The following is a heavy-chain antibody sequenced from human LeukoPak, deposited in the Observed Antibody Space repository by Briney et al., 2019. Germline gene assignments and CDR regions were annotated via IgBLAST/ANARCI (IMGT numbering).Heavy chain of an antibody. V-gene: IGHV3-30*03. CDR2: ISYDGSNK. Sequence: GGSLRLSCAASGFTFSSYGMHWVRQAPGKGLEWVAVISYDGSNKYYADSVKGRFTISRDNSKNTLYLQMNSLRAEDTAVYYCARGGYYGSGSYFPLGYWGQGTLVTVSS. CDR3: ARGGYYGSGSYFPLGY. D-gene: IGHD3-10*01. J-gene: IGHJ4*02. CDR1: GFTFSSYG.